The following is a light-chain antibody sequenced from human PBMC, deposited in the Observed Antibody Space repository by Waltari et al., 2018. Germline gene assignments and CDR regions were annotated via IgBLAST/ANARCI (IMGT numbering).Light chain of an antibody. CDR3: LLYYGGAQLWV. CDR1: TGAVTSGYY. CDR2: DTN. Sequence: QTVVTQEPSLTVSPGGTVTLTCASSTGAVTSGYYPNWFQQKPGQAPRALIYDTNNKHSWPPARFSGSLLGGKAALTLSGVQPEDEAGYYCLLYYGGAQLWVFGGGTKLTVL. V-gene: IGLV7-43*01. J-gene: IGLJ3*02.